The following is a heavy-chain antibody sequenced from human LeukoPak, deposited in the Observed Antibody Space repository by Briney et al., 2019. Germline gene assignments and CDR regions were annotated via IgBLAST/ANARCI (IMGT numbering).Heavy chain of an antibody. CDR1: GFTFRTYS. V-gene: IGHV3-21*01. J-gene: IGHJ4*02. Sequence: GGSLRLSCAASGFTFRTYSMNWVRQAPGKGLEWVSSITSSSSYIYYADSVKGRFTISRDNAKNSLYLQMNSLRAEDTAVYYCARGRGWLSLPRDLYFDYWGQGTLVTVSS. D-gene: IGHD3-22*01. CDR3: ARGRGWLSLPRDLYFDY. CDR2: ITSSSSYI.